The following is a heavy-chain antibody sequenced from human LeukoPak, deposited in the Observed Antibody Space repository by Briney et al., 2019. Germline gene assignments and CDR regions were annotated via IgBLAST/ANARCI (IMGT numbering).Heavy chain of an antibody. D-gene: IGHD3-10*01. V-gene: IGHV3-7*03. Sequence: RPGGSLRLSCAASGFTFSSYWMTWVRQAPGKGLAWVANIKQDGSAKYYMDSVKGRFTISRDNAKNSLYLQMNSLRAEDTAVYYCAKGPGEFDYWGQGTLVTVSS. CDR1: GFTFSSYW. CDR2: IKQDGSAK. J-gene: IGHJ4*02. CDR3: AKGPGEFDY.